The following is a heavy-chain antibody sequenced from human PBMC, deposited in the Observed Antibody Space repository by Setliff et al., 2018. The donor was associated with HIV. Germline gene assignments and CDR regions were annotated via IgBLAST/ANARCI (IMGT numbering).Heavy chain of an antibody. CDR2: MNPNSGNS. Sequence: GASVKVSCKASGYNFINNDINWVPQATGQGLEWMGWMNPNSGNSGYAQKFQGRVTMTRSTSFSTAYMELSNLTSEDTAIYYCARKHKVSLGRGIVVLWGFDPWGQGTLVTVSS. J-gene: IGHJ5*02. CDR3: ARKHKVSLGRGIVVLWGFDP. CDR1: GYNFINND. V-gene: IGHV1-8*02. D-gene: IGHD3-10*01.